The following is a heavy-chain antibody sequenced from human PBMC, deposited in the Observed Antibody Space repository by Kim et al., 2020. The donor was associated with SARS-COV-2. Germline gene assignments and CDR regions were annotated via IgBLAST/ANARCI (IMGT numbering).Heavy chain of an antibody. CDR2: IGTAGDT. V-gene: IGHV3-13*04. Sequence: GGSLRLSCAASGFTFSSYDMHWVRQATGKGLEWVSAIGTAGDTYYPGSVKGRFTISRENAKNSLYLQMNSLGAGDTAVYYCARGAPIRIAAPRYGMDVWGQGTTVTVSS. CDR3: ARGAPIRIAAPRYGMDV. CDR1: GFTFSSYD. J-gene: IGHJ6*02. D-gene: IGHD6-13*01.